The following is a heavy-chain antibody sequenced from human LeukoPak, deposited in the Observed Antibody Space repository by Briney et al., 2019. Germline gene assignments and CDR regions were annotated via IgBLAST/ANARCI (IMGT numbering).Heavy chain of an antibody. CDR2: IYHSGST. CDR3: ARDRTKNWFDP. J-gene: IGHJ5*02. V-gene: IGHV4-30-2*01. D-gene: IGHD2-8*01. Sequence: SQTLSLTCAVSGGSISSGGYSWSWIRQPPGKGLEWIGYIYHSGSTYYNPSLKSRVTISVDRSKNQFSLKPSSVTAADAAVYYCARDRTKNWFDPWGQGTLVTVSS. CDR1: GGSISSGGYS.